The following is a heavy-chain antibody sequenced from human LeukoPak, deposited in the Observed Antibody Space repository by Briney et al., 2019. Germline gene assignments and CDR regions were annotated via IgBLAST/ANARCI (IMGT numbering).Heavy chain of an antibody. Sequence: SETLSLTCTVSGGSISSYYWSWIRQPPGKGLEWIGYIYYSGSTNYNPTLKSRVTISVDTSKNQFSLKLSSVTAADTAVYYCASSRDGYNSLDYWGQGTLVTVSS. CDR3: ASSRDGYNSLDY. V-gene: IGHV4-59*01. CDR1: GGSISSYY. J-gene: IGHJ4*02. D-gene: IGHD5-24*01. CDR2: IYYSGST.